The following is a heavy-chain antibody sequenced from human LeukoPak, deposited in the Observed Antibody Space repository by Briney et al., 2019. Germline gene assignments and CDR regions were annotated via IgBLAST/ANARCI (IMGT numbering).Heavy chain of an antibody. CDR3: ARVEDIVVVVAATAFDY. Sequence: ASVTVSFKPSVYTFTNYGISWVRQAPGQGREWMGWMSAYNGNTNYAQKLQGRVTMTTDTSTSTAYMELRSLRSDDTAVYYCARVEDIVVVVAATAFDYWGQGTLVTVSS. CDR1: VYTFTNYG. V-gene: IGHV1-18*01. CDR2: MSAYNGNT. J-gene: IGHJ4*02. D-gene: IGHD2-15*01.